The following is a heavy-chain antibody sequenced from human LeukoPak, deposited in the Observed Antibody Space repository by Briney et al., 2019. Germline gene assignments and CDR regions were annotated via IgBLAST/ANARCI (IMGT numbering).Heavy chain of an antibody. CDR1: GFIFNNYG. CDR2: ISYDGSNI. J-gene: IGHJ6*02. CDR3: ARDEFADYFFYGMDV. V-gene: IGHV3-30*04. Sequence: PRGSLRLSCAASGFIFNNYGMHWVRQAPGKGLEWVTVISYDGSNIDYADSVKGRFTISRDNSRNTLYLQMNSLRAEDTAVYYCARDEFADYFFYGMDVWGQGTTVTVSS.